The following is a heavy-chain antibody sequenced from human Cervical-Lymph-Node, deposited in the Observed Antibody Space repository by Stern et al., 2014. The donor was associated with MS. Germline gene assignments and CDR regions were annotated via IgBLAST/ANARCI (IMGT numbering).Heavy chain of an antibody. J-gene: IGHJ6*02. V-gene: IGHV1-69*01. CDR2: IIPIFGTP. D-gene: IGHD4-17*01. CDR3: ATPSTVTVGGMDV. CDR1: GGTFSTQA. Sequence: VQLVQSGAEVKKPGSSVKVSCKASGGTFSTQAINWVRQAPGQGLECVGGIIPIFGTPNYAHQVQDRVTITTDESTSTAYMDLSSLRSEDTAVYYCATPSTVTVGGMDVWGQGTTVTVSS.